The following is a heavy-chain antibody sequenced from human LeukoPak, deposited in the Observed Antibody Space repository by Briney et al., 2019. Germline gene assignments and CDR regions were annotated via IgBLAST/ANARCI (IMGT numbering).Heavy chain of an antibody. CDR3: ARFPTYYYDSSGYYTPPTSDY. D-gene: IGHD3-22*01. V-gene: IGHV4-34*01. CDR2: INHSGST. Sequence: NPSETLSLTCAVYGGSFSGYYWSWIRQPPGKGLEWIGEINHSGSTNYNPSLKSRVTISVDTSKNQFSLKLSSVTAADTAVYYCARFPTYYYDSSGYYTPPTSDYWGQGTLVTVSS. J-gene: IGHJ4*02. CDR1: GGSFSGYY.